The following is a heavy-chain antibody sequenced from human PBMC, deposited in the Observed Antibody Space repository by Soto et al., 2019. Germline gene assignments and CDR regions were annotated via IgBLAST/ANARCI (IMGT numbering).Heavy chain of an antibody. CDR3: ARDPLYCGGDCYDEYFQH. D-gene: IGHD2-21*02. J-gene: IGHJ1*01. CDR2: ISAYNGNT. CDR1: GYTFTSYG. V-gene: IGHV1-18*01. Sequence: GASVKVSCKASGYTFTSYGISWVRQAPGQGLEWMGWISAYNGNTNYAQKLQGRVTMTTDTSTSTAYMELRSLRSDDTAVYYCARDPLYCGGDCYDEYFQHWGQGTLVTVSS.